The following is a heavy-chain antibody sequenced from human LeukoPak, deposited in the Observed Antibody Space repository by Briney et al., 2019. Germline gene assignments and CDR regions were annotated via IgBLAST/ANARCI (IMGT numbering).Heavy chain of an antibody. CDR1: GFTFSGYV. Sequence: GGSLRLSCAASGFTFSGYVLSWVRQAPGKGLEWVSIINGNGESTNYADSVKGRFTISRDNSRHTLYLQMNSLRAEDTAVYYCAKVNWCSASCADAWGQGTLVTVSS. CDR2: INGNGEST. D-gene: IGHD2-2*01. J-gene: IGHJ4*02. V-gene: IGHV3-23*01. CDR3: AKVNWCSASCADA.